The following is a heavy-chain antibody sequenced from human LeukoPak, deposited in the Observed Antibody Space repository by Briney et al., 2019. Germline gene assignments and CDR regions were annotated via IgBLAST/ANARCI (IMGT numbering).Heavy chain of an antibody. V-gene: IGHV1-8*03. CDR3: ARGRSMWYYDSSGYYTTSSEYNWFDP. J-gene: IGHJ5*02. CDR1: GYTFTSYD. D-gene: IGHD3-22*01. CDR2: MNPTSGNT. Sequence: ASVKVSCKASGYTFTSYDVNWVRQATGQRLEWMGWMNPTSGNTAYAQKFQGRVTITLNTSISTAYMELSSLRSEDTAVYYCARGRSMWYYDSSGYYTTSSEYNWFDPWGQGTLVTVSS.